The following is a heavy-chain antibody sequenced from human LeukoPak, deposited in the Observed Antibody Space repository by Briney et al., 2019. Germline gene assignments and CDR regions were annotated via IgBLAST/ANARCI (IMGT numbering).Heavy chain of an antibody. CDR3: ARDTVGATTSGWWIDP. Sequence: SETLSLTCTVSGDSISTYYWSWIRQPPGKGLEWIGYIYYSGSTNYNPSLKSRVTISVDTSKNQISLRLSSVTAADTAVYYCARDTVGATTSGWWIDPWGQGTLVTVSS. J-gene: IGHJ5*02. D-gene: IGHD1-26*01. V-gene: IGHV4-59*01. CDR1: GDSISTYY. CDR2: IYYSGST.